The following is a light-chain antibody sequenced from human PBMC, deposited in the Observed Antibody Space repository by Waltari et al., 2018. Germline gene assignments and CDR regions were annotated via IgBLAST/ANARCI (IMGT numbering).Light chain of an antibody. V-gene: IGLV2-23*02. J-gene: IGLJ2*01. CDR2: DVT. CDR3: CSYAGSSTFA. Sequence: QSALPQPASVSGSPGQSITLSCTGTSSEIGDYTYVSWYQQHPGKAPKLMIYDVTKRPSGVSNRFSGSKSGNTASLTISGLQAEDEGDYYCCSYAGSSTFAFGGGTKLTVL. CDR1: SSEIGDYTY.